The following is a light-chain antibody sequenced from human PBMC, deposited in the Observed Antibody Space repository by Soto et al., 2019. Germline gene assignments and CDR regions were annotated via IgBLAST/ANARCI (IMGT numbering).Light chain of an antibody. CDR2: AAS. V-gene: IGKV1-27*01. CDR3: QKYNSASSWT. CDR1: QGISNY. Sequence: DIQMTQSPSSLSASVGDRVTITCRASQGISNYLAWYQQKPGKVPKLLIYAASTLQSGVPSRFSGSGSGTDFNLTISSLQPEDVATYYCQKYNSASSWTFGQGTKGEIK. J-gene: IGKJ1*01.